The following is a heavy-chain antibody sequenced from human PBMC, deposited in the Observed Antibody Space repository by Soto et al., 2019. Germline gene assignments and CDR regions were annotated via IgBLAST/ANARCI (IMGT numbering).Heavy chain of an antibody. J-gene: IGHJ6*02. CDR2: ISGSGGST. CDR3: AKDGYQMATVEGGMDV. D-gene: IGHD5-12*01. Sequence: GESLKISCAASGFTFSSYAMSWVRQAPGKGLEWVSAISGSGGSTYYADSVKGRFTISRDNSKNTLYLQMNSLRAEDTAVYYCAKDGYQMATVEGGMDVWGQGTTVTVSS. V-gene: IGHV3-23*01. CDR1: GFTFSSYA.